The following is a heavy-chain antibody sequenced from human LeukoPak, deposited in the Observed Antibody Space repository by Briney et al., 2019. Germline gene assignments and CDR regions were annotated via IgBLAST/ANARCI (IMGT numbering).Heavy chain of an antibody. Sequence: GGSLRLSCAASGFTFSSHALHWVRQAPGKGLEWVAVISSDGSYKYYADSVKGRFTISRDNSKNTLYLQMNSLIPEDTAVYYCARQYISGQWYFDYWGQGTRVAVSP. J-gene: IGHJ4*02. CDR3: ARQYISGQWYFDY. V-gene: IGHV3-30*04. CDR1: GFTFSSHA. CDR2: ISSDGSYK. D-gene: IGHD5-18*01.